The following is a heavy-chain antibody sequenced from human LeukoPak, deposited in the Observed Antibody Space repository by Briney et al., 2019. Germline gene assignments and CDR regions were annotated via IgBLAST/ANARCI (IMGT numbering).Heavy chain of an antibody. Sequence: GGSLRLSCAASGFTFSSYSMNWVRQAPGKGLEWVSYISSSSSTIYYADSVKGRFTISRDNAKNSLYLQMNSLRAEDTAVYYCARERSSKPYYYDSSGYYHGVAFDIWGQGTMVTVSS. CDR1: GFTFSSYS. CDR3: ARERSSKPYYYDSSGYYHGVAFDI. J-gene: IGHJ3*02. CDR2: ISSSSSTI. V-gene: IGHV3-48*01. D-gene: IGHD3-22*01.